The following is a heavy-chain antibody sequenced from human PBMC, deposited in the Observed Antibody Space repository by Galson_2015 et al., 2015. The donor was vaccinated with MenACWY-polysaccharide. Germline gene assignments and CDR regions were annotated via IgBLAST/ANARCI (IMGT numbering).Heavy chain of an antibody. CDR2: IYPADSDT. J-gene: IGHJ4*02. V-gene: IGHV5-51*03. CDR1: GYSFTSNW. CDR3: ARLSATGTVTFDY. Sequence: QSGAEVKKPGESLKISCKGSGYSFTSNWIGWVRQVPGKGLEWMGIIYPADSDTRYSPSFQGQVTISADESISTAYLQWSSLKASDTAVYYCARLSATGTVTFDYWGQGTLVTVSS. D-gene: IGHD4-17*01.